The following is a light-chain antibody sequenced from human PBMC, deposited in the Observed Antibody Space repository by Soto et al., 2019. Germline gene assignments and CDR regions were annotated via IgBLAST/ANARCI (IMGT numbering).Light chain of an antibody. J-gene: IGKJ1*01. CDR3: QQYVTSPRT. CDR1: QGVTTN. Sequence: EIIMTQSPGTLSVSPGERATLSCRAAQGVTTNFAWYQQKSGQSPRLLIYGASNRATGIPDRFSGSGSGTDFTLTISRLEPGDFAVYYCQQYVTSPRTFGQGTKVDIK. V-gene: IGKV3-20*01. CDR2: GAS.